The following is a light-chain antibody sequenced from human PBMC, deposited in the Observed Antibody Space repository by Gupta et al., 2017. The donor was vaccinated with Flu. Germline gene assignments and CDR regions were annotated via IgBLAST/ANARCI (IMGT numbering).Light chain of an antibody. CDR3: QQYHSYPGT. CDR2: KSS. V-gene: IGKV1-5*03. Sequence: DIQMTQSPSTLSASVGDRVTVTCRASQSIRSWLAWYQQKPGRAPNLLIYKSSTLESGVPSRFSGSGSGTEFTLSISSLQPDDFATYYCQQYHSYPGTFGQGTKVEIQ. CDR1: QSIRSW. J-gene: IGKJ1*01.